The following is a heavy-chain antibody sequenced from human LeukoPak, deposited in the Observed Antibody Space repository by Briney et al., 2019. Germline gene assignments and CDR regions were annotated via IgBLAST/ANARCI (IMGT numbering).Heavy chain of an antibody. CDR1: GYTFTGYY. J-gene: IGHJ5*02. CDR3: ARSHSSGWYPGWFDP. CDR2: INPNSGGT. V-gene: IGHV1-2*02. D-gene: IGHD6-19*01. Sequence: GASVKVSCKASGYTFTGYYMHWVRQAPGQALEWMGWINPNSGGTNYAQKFQGRVTMTRDTSISTAYMELSRLRSDDTAVYYCARSHSSGWYPGWFDPWGQGTLVTVSS.